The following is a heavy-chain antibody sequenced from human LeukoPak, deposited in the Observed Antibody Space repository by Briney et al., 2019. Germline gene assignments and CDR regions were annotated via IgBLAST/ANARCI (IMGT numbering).Heavy chain of an antibody. D-gene: IGHD3-22*01. CDR2: ISSGSSTI. CDR1: GFTFGTYT. Sequence: QTGGSLRLSCAASGFTFGTYTLNWVRQAPGKGLEWVSYISSGSSTIYYADSVKGRFTISRDNAKNSLYLQMNSLRDEDTAVYYCAGEGGDTMSPFAPWGHGTLVTVSS. CDR3: AGEGGDTMSPFAP. V-gene: IGHV3-48*02. J-gene: IGHJ5*02.